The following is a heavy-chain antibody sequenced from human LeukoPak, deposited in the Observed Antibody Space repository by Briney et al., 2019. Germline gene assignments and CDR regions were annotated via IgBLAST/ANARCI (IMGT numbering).Heavy chain of an antibody. D-gene: IGHD6-6*01. CDR3: ARDAIAAPYYFDY. CDR2: MNPNSGNT. CDR1: GYTSTSYD. Sequence: GASVTVSCKASGYTSTSYDINWVRQAPGQGLEWMGWMNPNSGNTVYAQKLQGRVTMTTDTSTSTAYMELRSLRSDDTAVYYCARDAIAAPYYFDYWGQGTLVTVSS. V-gene: IGHV1-8*01. J-gene: IGHJ4*02.